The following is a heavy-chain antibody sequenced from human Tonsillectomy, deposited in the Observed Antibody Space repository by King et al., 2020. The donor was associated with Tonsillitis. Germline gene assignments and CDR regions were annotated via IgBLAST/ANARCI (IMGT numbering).Heavy chain of an antibody. CDR3: AREGTGVTTPHFDY. CDR1: GGSISSGSYY. Sequence: VPLQESGPGLVKPSQTLSLTCTVSGGSISSGSYYWSWIRQPAGKGLEWIGRIYTSGSTNYNPSLKSRVTMSVDTSKNQFSLKLSSVTAADTAVYYCAREGTGVTTPHFDYWGQGTLVTVSS. CDR2: IYTSGST. V-gene: IGHV4-61*02. J-gene: IGHJ4*02. D-gene: IGHD4-11*01.